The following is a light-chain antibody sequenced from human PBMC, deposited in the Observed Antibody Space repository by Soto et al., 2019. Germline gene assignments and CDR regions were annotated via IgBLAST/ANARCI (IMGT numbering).Light chain of an antibody. CDR1: SSNIESNY. CDR2: DNN. J-gene: IGLJ1*01. V-gene: IGLV1-51*01. Sequence: QSVLTQPPSVSGAPGQRVTITCTGSSSNIESNYVSWYQHVPGTAPKLLIYDNNNRPSGIPDRFSGSKSGTSATLGITGLQTGDEADYYCATWDSSLSAGVFGTGTTVTVL. CDR3: ATWDSSLSAGV.